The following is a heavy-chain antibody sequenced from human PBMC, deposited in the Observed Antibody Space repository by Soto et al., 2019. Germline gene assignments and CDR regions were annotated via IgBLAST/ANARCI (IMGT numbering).Heavy chain of an antibody. D-gene: IGHD1-26*01. V-gene: IGHV1-8*01. CDR2: MNPNSGNT. J-gene: IGHJ4*02. Sequence: ASVKVSCKASGYTFTSYDINWVRQATGQGLEWMGWMNPNSGNTGYAQKFQGRVTMTRNTSISTAYMELSSLRSEDTAVHYCARGGSIVGATTRFDYWGQGTLVTVSS. CDR3: ARGGSIVGATTRFDY. CDR1: GYTFTSYD.